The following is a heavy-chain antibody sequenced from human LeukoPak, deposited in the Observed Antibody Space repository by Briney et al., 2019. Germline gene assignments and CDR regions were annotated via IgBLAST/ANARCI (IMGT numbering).Heavy chain of an antibody. V-gene: IGHV3-23*01. CDR3: AIFRYDSNDNNCLDFNY. CDR2: ISGSGGHT. CDR1: GFTFSSYA. J-gene: IGHJ4*02. Sequence: GGSLRLSCAASGFTFSSYAMGWVRQAPGKGPDWVSSISGSGGHTYFADSVRGRFTISRDNSKNTLDLQMNSLKVEDTAVYYCAIFRYDSNDNNCLDFNYWGQGTLVTVSS. D-gene: IGHD3-22*01.